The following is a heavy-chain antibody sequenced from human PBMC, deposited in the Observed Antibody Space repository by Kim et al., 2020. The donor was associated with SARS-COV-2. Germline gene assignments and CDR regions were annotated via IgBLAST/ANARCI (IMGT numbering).Heavy chain of an antibody. CDR3: ARVRGGANDY. V-gene: IGHV3-48*02. D-gene: IGHD3-16*01. CDR2: RTQ. Sequence: RTQCYAGCGKGRFPISRDNAKNSLYLQMNSLRDEDTAVYYCARVRGGANDYWGQGTLVTVSS. J-gene: IGHJ4*02.